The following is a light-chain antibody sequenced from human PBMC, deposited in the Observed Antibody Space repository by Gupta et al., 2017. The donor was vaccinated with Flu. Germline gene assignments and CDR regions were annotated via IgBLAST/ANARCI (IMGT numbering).Light chain of an antibody. CDR1: SSDVGSYNL. CDR3: CSYATSSWV. V-gene: IGLV2-23*01. J-gene: IGLJ3*02. Sequence: QSDLTQPASVSGSPGQSITISCPGTSSDVGSYNLVSWSQQHPGKAPKLMIYEDRKRPSVVSHRFSGSKSGNTASLTISVLQAEDEANYYCCSYATSSWVFGGGTKLTVL. CDR2: EDR.